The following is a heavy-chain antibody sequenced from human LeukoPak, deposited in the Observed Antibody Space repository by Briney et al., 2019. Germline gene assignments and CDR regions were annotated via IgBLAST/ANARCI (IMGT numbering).Heavy chain of an antibody. V-gene: IGHV5-51*01. Sequence: MPGGSLRLSCKGSGYSFTSNWIGWVRQMPGKGLEWMGIIYPGDSDTRYSPSFQGQVTISADKSISTAYLQWSSLKASDTGMYYYVRPYSSGWYPHWGRGTLVTVSS. CDR3: VRPYSSGWYPH. D-gene: IGHD6-19*01. CDR1: GYSFTSNW. J-gene: IGHJ4*02. CDR2: IYPGDSDT.